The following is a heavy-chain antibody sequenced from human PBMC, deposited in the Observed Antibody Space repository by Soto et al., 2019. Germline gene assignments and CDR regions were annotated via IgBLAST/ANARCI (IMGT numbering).Heavy chain of an antibody. D-gene: IGHD6-19*01. CDR1: GFTFSSYG. J-gene: IGHJ4*02. V-gene: IGHV3-30*18. CDR3: AKEPRIAVAGPLDY. Sequence: HPGGSLRLSCAASGFTFSSYGMHWVRQAPGKGLEWVAVISYDGSNKYYADSVKGRFTISRDNSKNTLYLQMNSLRAEDTAVYYCAKEPRIAVAGPLDYWGQGTLVTVSS. CDR2: ISYDGSNK.